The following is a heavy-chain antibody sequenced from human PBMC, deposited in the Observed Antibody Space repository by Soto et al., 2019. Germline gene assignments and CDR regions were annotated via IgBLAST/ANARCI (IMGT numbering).Heavy chain of an antibody. CDR3: AKTTLRYYDERQASDY. D-gene: IGHD1-26*01. Sequence: GGSLRLSCAASKFTFSTHDMHWVRQAPGKGLEWVAVVSYDGNKRYYADSVKGRFTITRDNSKNTMYLQMNSLRAGDTAVYYCAKTTLRYYDERQASDYWGQGTLVTVSS. CDR1: KFTFSTHD. V-gene: IGHV3-30*18. CDR2: VSYDGNKR. J-gene: IGHJ4*02.